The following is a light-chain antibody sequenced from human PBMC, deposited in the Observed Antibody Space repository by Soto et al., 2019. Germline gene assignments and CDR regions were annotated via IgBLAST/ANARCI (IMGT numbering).Light chain of an antibody. J-gene: IGLJ1*01. V-gene: IGLV2-14*01. CDR1: SSDFVVYNY. Sequence: SVLTQPASGSGSPGQSIPISCTGTSSDFVVYNYVSWYQQHPGKALKLLIYEVSNRPSGVSNRFSGSKSGNTASLTISGLQAEYEADYYCSSYTSSSSDYVFGTGTKLTVL. CDR3: SSYTSSSSDYV. CDR2: EVS.